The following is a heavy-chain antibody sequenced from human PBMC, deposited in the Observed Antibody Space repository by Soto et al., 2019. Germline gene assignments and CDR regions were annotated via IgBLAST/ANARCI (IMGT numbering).Heavy chain of an antibody. D-gene: IGHD6-13*01. CDR3: ARHSGPYSSSWFDS. V-gene: IGHV4-39*01. CDR2: IYYSGST. CDR1: GGSISSSNFY. J-gene: IGHJ5*01. Sequence: SETLSLTCSVSGGSISSSNFYWGWIRQPPGKGLDWIGSIYYSGSTSYNPSLKSRVTISVDTSKNQFSLKLNSMTAADTAVYYCARHSGPYSSSWFDSWGQGTLVTVS.